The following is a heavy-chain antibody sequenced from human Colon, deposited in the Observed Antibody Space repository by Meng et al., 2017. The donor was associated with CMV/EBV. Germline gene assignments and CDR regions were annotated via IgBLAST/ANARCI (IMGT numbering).Heavy chain of an antibody. CDR2: IIPIFGTA. CDR1: YA. V-gene: IGHV1-69*05. D-gene: IGHD2-15*01. Sequence: YAFSWVLQAPGQGLEWMGGIIPIFGTANYAQKFQGRVTITTDESTSTAYMELSSLRSEDTAVYYCASAPLTSYCSGGSCYYWYFDLWGRGTLVTVSS. CDR3: ASAPLTSYCSGGSCYYWYFDL. J-gene: IGHJ2*01.